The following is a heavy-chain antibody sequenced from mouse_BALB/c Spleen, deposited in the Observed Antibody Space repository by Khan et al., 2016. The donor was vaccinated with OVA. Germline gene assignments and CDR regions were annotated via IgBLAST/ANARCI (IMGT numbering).Heavy chain of an antibody. CDR1: GYTFSDYV. Sequence: QVQLQQFGPELVKPGASVKMSCKASGYTFSDYVISWVKLRTGQGLEWIGEIYPGSGSTYYNEKFKGKATLTADKSSNTAYMQLSSLTSEDSAVYFCARSYDGAWFAYWGQGTLVTVS. D-gene: IGHD1-1*01. CDR3: ARSYDGAWFAY. V-gene: IGHV1-81*01. CDR2: IYPGSGST. J-gene: IGHJ3*01.